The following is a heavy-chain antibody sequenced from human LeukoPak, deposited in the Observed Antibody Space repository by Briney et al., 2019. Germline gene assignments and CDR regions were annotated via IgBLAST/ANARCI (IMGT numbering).Heavy chain of an antibody. Sequence: HTGGSLRLSCAASGFTFSSYGMHWVRQAPGKGLEWVAVILSDGSKEFYTDSVKGRFTISRDNSKNTLYLQMNSLRAEDTALYYCAKDRTPLSSGYPFFDYWGQGTLVTVSS. D-gene: IGHD3-22*01. CDR3: AKDRTPLSSGYPFFDY. CDR1: GFTFSSYG. J-gene: IGHJ4*02. CDR2: ILSDGSKE. V-gene: IGHV3-30*02.